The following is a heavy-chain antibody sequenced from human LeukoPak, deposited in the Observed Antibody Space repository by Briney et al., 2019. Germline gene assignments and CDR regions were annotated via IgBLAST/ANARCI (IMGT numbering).Heavy chain of an antibody. Sequence: GGSLRLSCAASGFTFSSYGMHWVRQAPGKGLEWVAVISYDGSNKYYADSVKGRFTISRDNSKNTLYLQMNSLRAEDTAVYYCAKGARDCSSTSCPSDYWGQGTLVTVSS. D-gene: IGHD2-2*01. CDR2: ISYDGSNK. CDR1: GFTFSSYG. J-gene: IGHJ4*02. V-gene: IGHV3-30*18. CDR3: AKGARDCSSTSCPSDY.